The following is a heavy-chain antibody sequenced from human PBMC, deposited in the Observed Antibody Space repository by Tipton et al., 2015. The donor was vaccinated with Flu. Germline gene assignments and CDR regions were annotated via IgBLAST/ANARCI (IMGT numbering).Heavy chain of an antibody. V-gene: IGHV3-11*04. Sequence: SLRLSCAASGFYFSDHYMSWIRQAPGKGLEWVSYISGSGTRFSYADSVKGRFTISRDNAKNSLYLQMNSLRAEDTAVYYCARDHSYDYVWGSYPLGHWGQETLVTVSS. D-gene: IGHD3-16*02. CDR2: ISGSGTRF. J-gene: IGHJ4*02. CDR3: ARDHSYDYVWGSYPLGH. CDR1: GFYFSDHY.